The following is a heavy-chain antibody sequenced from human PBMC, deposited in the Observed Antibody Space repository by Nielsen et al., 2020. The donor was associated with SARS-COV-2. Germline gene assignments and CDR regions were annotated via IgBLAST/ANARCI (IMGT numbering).Heavy chain of an antibody. CDR1: GGSFSGYH. Sequence: SETLSLTCSVYGGSFSGYHWSWIRQSPGKGLEWIGEITHSGSTNYNPSLKSRVTISIDTSKNQFSLNLSSVTAADMAVYYCVRIDMATISVDYWGRGTLVTVSS. V-gene: IGHV4-34*01. CDR3: VRIDMATISVDY. D-gene: IGHD5-24*01. CDR2: ITHSGST. J-gene: IGHJ4*02.